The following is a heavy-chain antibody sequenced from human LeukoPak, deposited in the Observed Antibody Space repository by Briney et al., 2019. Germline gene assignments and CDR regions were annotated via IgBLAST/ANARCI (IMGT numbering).Heavy chain of an antibody. CDR3: ARTSPRAATFDY. D-gene: IGHD2-15*01. V-gene: IGHV4-4*07. J-gene: IGHJ4*02. CDR1: GGSISSYY. CDR2: IYTSGTT. Sequence: SETLSLTCAVSGGSISSYYWSWIRQPAGKGLEWIGRIYTSGTTNYNPSLKIRVTMSVDTSKNQFSLNLNSVTAADTAVYYCARTSPRAATFDYWGQGTLVTVSS.